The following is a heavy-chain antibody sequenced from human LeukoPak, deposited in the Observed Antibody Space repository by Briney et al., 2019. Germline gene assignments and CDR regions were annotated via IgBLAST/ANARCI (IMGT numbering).Heavy chain of an antibody. CDR3: AKESGKFDY. J-gene: IGHJ4*02. Sequence: GGSLRLSRVVSGLNFADYAMHWVRQPPGKGLEWVSLISADGGTTFSADSVKGRFTIARDNSKNSLYLQMNSLRSEDTAMYFCAKESGKFDYWGQGTLVAVST. CDR2: ISADGGTT. CDR1: GLNFADYA. V-gene: IGHV3-43*02.